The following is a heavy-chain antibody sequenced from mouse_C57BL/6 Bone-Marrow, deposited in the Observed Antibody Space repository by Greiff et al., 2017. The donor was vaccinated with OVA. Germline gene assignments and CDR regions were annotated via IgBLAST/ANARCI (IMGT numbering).Heavy chain of an antibody. V-gene: IGHV5-6*01. CDR3: ARQGGVYAMDY. J-gene: IGHJ4*01. CDR2: ISSGGSYT. Sequence: EVQGVESGGDLVKPGGSLKLSCAASGFTFSSYGMSWVRQTPDKRLEWVATISSGGSYTYYPASVKGRFTISRDNAKNTLYLQMSSLKSEDTAMYYCARQGGVYAMDYWGQGTSVTVSS. CDR1: GFTFSSYG.